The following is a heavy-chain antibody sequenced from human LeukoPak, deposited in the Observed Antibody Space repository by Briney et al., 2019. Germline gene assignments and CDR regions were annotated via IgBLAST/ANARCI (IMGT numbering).Heavy chain of an antibody. Sequence: GGSLRLSCAASGFTFSTDSMSWVRQAPGKGLEWVSSISCSGGSTYYADSVKGRFTISRDNSKNTRYLEMDSLRAEDTALYYCPRTAMGEYVRLPNHYWDKGPLVSVSS. CDR1: GFTFSTDS. V-gene: IGHV3-23*01. D-gene: IGHD3-16*01. CDR3: PRTAMGEYVRLPNHY. CDR2: ISCSGGST. J-gene: IGHJ4*02.